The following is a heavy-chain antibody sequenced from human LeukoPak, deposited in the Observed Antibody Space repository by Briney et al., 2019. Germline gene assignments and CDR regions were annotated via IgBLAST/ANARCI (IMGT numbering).Heavy chain of an antibody. D-gene: IGHD3-10*02. Sequence: SETLSLTCAVYGGSLSDYYWSWIRQPPGKGLEWIGEINDSGNTDYNPSLKTQVTISVDTSRNQFSLKLSSVTAAETALFYCARIRPTRRPGYYVSAGAFEIWGQGTVVTVSS. V-gene: IGHV4-34*01. J-gene: IGHJ3*02. CDR2: INDSGNT. CDR1: GGSLSDYY. CDR3: ARIRPTRRPGYYVSAGAFEI.